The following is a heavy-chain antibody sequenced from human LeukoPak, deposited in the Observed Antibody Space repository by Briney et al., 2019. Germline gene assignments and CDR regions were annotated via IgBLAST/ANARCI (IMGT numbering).Heavy chain of an antibody. CDR1: GFTFSSYE. D-gene: IGHD4-23*01. V-gene: IGHV3-48*03. Sequence: GGSLRLSCAASGFTFSSYEMNWVRQAPGKGLEWVSYISSSGSTIYYADSVKGRFTISRDNAKNSLYLQMNSLRAEDTAVYYCAKEETKVVTPGLEYWGQGTLVTVSS. CDR2: ISSSGSTI. CDR3: AKEETKVVTPGLEY. J-gene: IGHJ4*02.